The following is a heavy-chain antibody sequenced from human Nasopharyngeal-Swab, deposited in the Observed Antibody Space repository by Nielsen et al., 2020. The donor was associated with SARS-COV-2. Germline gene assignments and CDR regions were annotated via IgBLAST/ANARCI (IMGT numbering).Heavy chain of an antibody. V-gene: IGHV3-49*04. D-gene: IGHD4-17*01. CDR1: GFTFSSHW. CDR3: TRDPDYGDNEVLFDY. Sequence: GESLKISCAASGFTFSSHWMHWVRQAPGKGLEWVAFIRSKAYGGTTEYAASVKGRFTISRDDSKTIAYLQMNSLKTEDTAVYYCTRDPDYGDNEVLFDYWGQGTLVTVSS. CDR2: IRSKAYGGTT. J-gene: IGHJ4*02.